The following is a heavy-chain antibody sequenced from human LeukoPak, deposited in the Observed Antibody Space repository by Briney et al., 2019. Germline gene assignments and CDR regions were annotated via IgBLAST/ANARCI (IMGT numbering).Heavy chain of an antibody. Sequence: PGGSLRLSCVASGFIVSSNYMSWVRQAPGKGLEWVSVIYSGGSTYYADSVKGRFTISRDIFKNTLYLQMNSLRAEDTAVYYCARDPYRFAFDIWGQGTVVLVSS. V-gene: IGHV3-53*01. D-gene: IGHD1-26*01. CDR1: GFIVSSNY. CDR3: ARDPYRFAFDI. CDR2: IYSGGST. J-gene: IGHJ3*02.